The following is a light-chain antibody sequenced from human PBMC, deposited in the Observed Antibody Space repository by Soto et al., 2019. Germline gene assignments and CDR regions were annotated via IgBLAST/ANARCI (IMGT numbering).Light chain of an antibody. CDR2: GAS. CDR3: QQYNNWPPGVT. CDR1: QSVSSN. Sequence: EIVMTQSPATLSVSPGERATLSCRASQSVSSNLAWYQQQPGQAPRLLIYGASTRATGIPARFSGSGSGTEITLTISSLQSEDFAVYYCQQYNNWPPGVTFGPGTNVDIK. J-gene: IGKJ3*01. V-gene: IGKV3-15*01.